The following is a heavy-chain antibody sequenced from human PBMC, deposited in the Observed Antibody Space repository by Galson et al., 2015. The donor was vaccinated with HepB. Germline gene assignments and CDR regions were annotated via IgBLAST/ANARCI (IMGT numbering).Heavy chain of an antibody. V-gene: IGHV3-30*04. CDR1: GFTFSGYA. CDR2: ISNDGSNR. Sequence: SLILSCAASGFTFSGYAMHWVRQAPGKGLEWVAVISNDGSNRYYADSVKGRFTISRDNSKNTLYMQMNSLRAEDTAVYYCASHIYWGQGTLVTVSS. J-gene: IGHJ4*02. CDR3: ASHIY.